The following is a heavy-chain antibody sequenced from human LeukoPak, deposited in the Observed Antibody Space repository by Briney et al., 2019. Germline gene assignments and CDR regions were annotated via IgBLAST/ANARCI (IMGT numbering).Heavy chain of an antibody. D-gene: IGHD2-21*02. Sequence: SQTLSLTCAISGDSVSSDNAAWNWIRQSPSRGLEWLGRIYYRSKWYNDYAVSVKSRITINPDTSKNQFSLHLNSVTPEDTAVYFCARISGSGDYYFDLWGPGTLVTVSS. CDR3: ARISGSGDYYFDL. CDR1: GDSVSSDNAA. V-gene: IGHV6-1*01. CDR2: IYYRSKWYN. J-gene: IGHJ2*01.